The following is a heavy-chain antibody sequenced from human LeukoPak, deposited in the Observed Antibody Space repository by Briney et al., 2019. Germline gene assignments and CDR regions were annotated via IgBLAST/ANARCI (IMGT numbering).Heavy chain of an antibody. CDR2: ITSSGGYI. D-gene: IGHD5-18*01. J-gene: IGHJ4*02. Sequence: GGSLRLSCAASGFTFSSYSMNWVRQAPGKGLEWVSSITSSGGYIYYADSVKGRFTISRDNAKNSLYLQMNSLRAEDTAVYYCARVVDTAIRYYFDYWGQGTLVTVSS. CDR3: ARVVDTAIRYYFDY. V-gene: IGHV3-21*01. CDR1: GFTFSSYS.